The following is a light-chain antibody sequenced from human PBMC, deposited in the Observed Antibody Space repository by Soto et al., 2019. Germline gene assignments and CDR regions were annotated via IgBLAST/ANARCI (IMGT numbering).Light chain of an antibody. J-gene: IGKJ2*01. CDR2: DAY. CDR1: QSINRW. CDR3: QHYNSYLYT. V-gene: IGKV1-5*01. Sequence: DIQMTQSPSILSASVGDRVTITCRASQSINRWLAWYQQKPGKAPELLIYDAYSLESGVPSRFSGSGSGTEFNLTISSRQTDDFSTYYCQHYNSYLYTFGQGTKLDIK.